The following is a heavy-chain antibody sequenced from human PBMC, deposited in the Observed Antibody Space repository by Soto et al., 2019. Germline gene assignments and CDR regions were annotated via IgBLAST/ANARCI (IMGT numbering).Heavy chain of an antibody. J-gene: IGHJ6*02. CDR2: IYPGDSDT. CDR3: ARHKAYCSSTSCYSQYYYYYYGMDV. V-gene: IGHV5-51*01. Sequence: GESLKISCKGSGYSFTSYWIGWVRQMPGKGLEWMGIIYPGDSDTRYSPSFQGQVTISADKSISTAYLQWSSLKASDTAMYYCARHKAYCSSTSCYSQYYYYYYGMDVWGQGTTVTVSS. CDR1: GYSFTSYW. D-gene: IGHD2-2*01.